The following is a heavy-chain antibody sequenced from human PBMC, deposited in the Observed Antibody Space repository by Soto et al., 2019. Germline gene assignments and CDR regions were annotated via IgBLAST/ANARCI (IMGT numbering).Heavy chain of an antibody. CDR3: VLTMDDYGDYGYYYYYYMDV. J-gene: IGHJ6*03. V-gene: IGHV3-23*01. Sequence: GGSLRLSCAASGFTFSSYAMSWVRQAPGKGLEWVSAISGSGGSTYYADSVKGRFTISRDNSKNTLYLQMNSLRAEDTAVYYCVLTMDDYGDYGYYYYYYMDVWGKGTTVTVSS. CDR1: GFTFSSYA. CDR2: ISGSGGST. D-gene: IGHD4-17*01.